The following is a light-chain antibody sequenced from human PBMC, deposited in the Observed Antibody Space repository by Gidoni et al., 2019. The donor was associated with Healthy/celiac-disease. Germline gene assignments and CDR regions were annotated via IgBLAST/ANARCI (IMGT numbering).Light chain of an antibody. CDR2: EVS. V-gene: IGLV2-8*01. CDR1: SSDVGGYNY. Sequence: QSALTQPPSASGSPGQSVTISCTGTSSDVGGYNYVSWYPQHPGKAPKLMIYEVSKRPSGVPYRFSGSKSGNTASLTVSGLQAEDEADYYCSSYAGSTNVVFGGGTKLTVL. CDR3: SSYAGSTNVV. J-gene: IGLJ2*01.